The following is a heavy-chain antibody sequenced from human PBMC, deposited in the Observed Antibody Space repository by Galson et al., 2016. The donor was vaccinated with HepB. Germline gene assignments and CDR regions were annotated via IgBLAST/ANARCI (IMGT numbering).Heavy chain of an antibody. CDR3: ARETWGIMDF. D-gene: IGHD7-27*01. Sequence: SLRLSCAASGFAFSPYYMSWIRQAPGKGLEWISSISSASHYTHYADSVNGRFTISRDNARNTLYLHTDGLRAEDTGVYYCARETWGIMDFWGQGTLATVSS. J-gene: IGHJ4*01. CDR2: ISSASHYT. CDR1: GFAFSPYY. V-gene: IGHV3-11*06.